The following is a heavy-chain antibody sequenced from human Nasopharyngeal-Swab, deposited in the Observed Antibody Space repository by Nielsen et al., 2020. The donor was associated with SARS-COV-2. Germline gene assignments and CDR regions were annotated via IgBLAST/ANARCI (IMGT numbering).Heavy chain of an antibody. V-gene: IGHV4-34*01. J-gene: IGHJ6*02. D-gene: IGHD1-1*01. CDR3: ARGPGEVGTTYYYYYGMDV. Sequence: WIRQPPGKGLEWIGEINHSGSTNYNPSLKSRVTISVDTSKNQFSLKLSSATAADTAVYYCARGPGEVGTTYYYYYGMDVWGQGTTVTVSS. CDR2: INHSGST.